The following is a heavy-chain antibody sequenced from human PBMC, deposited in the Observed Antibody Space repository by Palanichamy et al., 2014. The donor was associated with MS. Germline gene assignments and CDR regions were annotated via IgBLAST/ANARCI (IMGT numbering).Heavy chain of an antibody. Sequence: EVQLVESGGGLVQPGRSLRLSCTASGFTFGDYAMSWVRQAPGKGLEWVGFIRSKDYGGSTEYAASVKGRFTISRDDSKSIAYLQMNSLKTEDTAVYYCTRFPRGYYYDSRGYRYYFDYWGQGTLVTVSS. CDR1: GFTFGDYA. CDR2: IRSKDYGGST. D-gene: IGHD3-22*01. V-gene: IGHV3-49*04. CDR3: TRFPRGYYYDSRGYRYYFDY. J-gene: IGHJ4*02.